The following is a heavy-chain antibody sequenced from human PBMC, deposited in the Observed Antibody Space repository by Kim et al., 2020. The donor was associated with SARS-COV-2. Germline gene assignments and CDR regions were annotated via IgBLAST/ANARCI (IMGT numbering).Heavy chain of an antibody. CDR3: AKDRGSSSWYHAYYYYGMDV. J-gene: IGHJ6*02. CDR2: ISWNSGSI. Sequence: GGSLRLSCAASGFTFDDYAMHWVRQAPGKGLEWVSGISWNSGSIGYADSVKGRFTISRDNAKNSLYLQMNSLRAEDTALYYCAKDRGSSSWYHAYYYYGMDVWGQGTTVTVSS. V-gene: IGHV3-9*01. D-gene: IGHD6-13*01. CDR1: GFTFDDYA.